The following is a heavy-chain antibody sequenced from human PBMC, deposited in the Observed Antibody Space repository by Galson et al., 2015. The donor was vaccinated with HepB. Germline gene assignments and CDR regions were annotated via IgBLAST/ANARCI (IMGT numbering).Heavy chain of an antibody. J-gene: IGHJ4*02. Sequence: SLRLSCAASGFTFSSFAMHWVRQAPGKGLEWVAVISYDGSNQWYADSVKGRFTISRDNSKNTVYLQMNSLRAEDTAVYYCARGLLPVKVVRGVSSPFDYWGQGTLVTVSP. CDR2: ISYDGSNQ. CDR1: GFTFSSFA. D-gene: IGHD3-10*02. CDR3: ARGLLPVKVVRGVSSPFDY. V-gene: IGHV3-30*04.